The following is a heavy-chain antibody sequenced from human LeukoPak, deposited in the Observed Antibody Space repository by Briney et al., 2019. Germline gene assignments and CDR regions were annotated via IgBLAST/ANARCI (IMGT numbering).Heavy chain of an antibody. Sequence: SETLSLTCTVSGGSISSYYWSWIRQPPGKGLEWIGYIHYSGSTNYNPSLKSRVTISVDTSKNQFSLKLSSVTAADTAVYYCARGGTAMPKGYWGQGTLVTVSS. V-gene: IGHV4-59*08. J-gene: IGHJ4*02. D-gene: IGHD5-18*01. CDR2: IHYSGST. CDR3: ARGGTAMPKGY. CDR1: GGSISSYY.